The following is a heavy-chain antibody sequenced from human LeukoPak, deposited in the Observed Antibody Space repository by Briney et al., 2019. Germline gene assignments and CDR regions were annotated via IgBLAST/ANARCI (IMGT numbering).Heavy chain of an antibody. CDR2: IYHSGST. CDR1: GYSISSGYY. CDR3: ARVSYYYDSSGYNRFNWFDP. J-gene: IGHJ5*02. D-gene: IGHD3-22*01. Sequence: SETLSLTCTVSGYSISSGYYWGWIRQPPGKGLEWIGSIYHSGSTYYNPSLKSRVTISVDTSKNQFSLKLSSVTAADTAVYYCARVSYYYDSSGYNRFNWFDPWGQGTLVTVSS. V-gene: IGHV4-38-2*02.